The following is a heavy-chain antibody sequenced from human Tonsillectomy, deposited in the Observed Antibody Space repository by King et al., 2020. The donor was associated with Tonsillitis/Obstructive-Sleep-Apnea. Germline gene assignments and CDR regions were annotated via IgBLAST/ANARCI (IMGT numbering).Heavy chain of an antibody. CDR1: GESFSGYY. CDR2: INQSGST. Sequence: VQLQQWGAGLLKPSETLSLTCAVYGESFSGYYWSWIRQPPEKGLEWIGEINQSGSTNYNPSLKSRVTISVDTSKNQFSLKLSSVTAADTAVYYCARGGFVPAAMSYYYYYYMDVWGKGTTVAVSS. J-gene: IGHJ6*03. CDR3: ARGGFVPAAMSYYYYYYMDV. D-gene: IGHD2-2*01. V-gene: IGHV4-34*01.